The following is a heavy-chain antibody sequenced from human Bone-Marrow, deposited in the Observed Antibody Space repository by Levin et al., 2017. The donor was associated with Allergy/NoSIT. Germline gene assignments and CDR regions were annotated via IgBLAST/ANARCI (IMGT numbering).Heavy chain of an antibody. Sequence: TGGSLRLSCAASGFTLSSFSMNWVRQAPGKGLEWVSSISGGSNFIYYADSMRGRFTISRYNAKNSLYLQMTNLRAEDTGVYYCASGESTTFTPDFAYWGLGTLVTVSS. J-gene: IGHJ4*02. CDR2: ISGGSNFI. CDR3: ASGESTTFTPDFAY. CDR1: GFTLSSFS. D-gene: IGHD4-17*01. V-gene: IGHV3-21*01.